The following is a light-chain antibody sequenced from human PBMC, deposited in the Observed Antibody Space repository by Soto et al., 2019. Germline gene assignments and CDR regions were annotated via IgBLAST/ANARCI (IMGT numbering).Light chain of an antibody. Sequence: QSVLTQPASVSGSPGQSITISCTGTSSDVGGYNYVSWYQQHPDKAPKLMIYEVSNRPSGVSNRFSGSKSGNTASLTISGLQAEDEADYYCSSYTSSSTPRVFGGGTKLTVL. CDR1: SSDVGGYNY. J-gene: IGLJ3*02. V-gene: IGLV2-14*01. CDR3: SSYTSSSTPRV. CDR2: EVS.